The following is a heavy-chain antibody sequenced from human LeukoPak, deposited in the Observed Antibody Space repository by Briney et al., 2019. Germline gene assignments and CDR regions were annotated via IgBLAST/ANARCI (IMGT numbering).Heavy chain of an antibody. V-gene: IGHV3-30*18. J-gene: IGHJ4*02. CDR1: GFTFSSYG. CDR2: ISYDGSNK. D-gene: IGHD3-22*01. CDR3: AKDPDFDDSSGYSYFDY. Sequence: GGSLRLSCAASGFTFSSYGMHWVRQAPGKGLEWVAVISYDGSNKYYADSVKGRFTISRDNSKNTLYLQMNSLRAEDTAVYYCAKDPDFDDSSGYSYFDYWGQGTLVTVSS.